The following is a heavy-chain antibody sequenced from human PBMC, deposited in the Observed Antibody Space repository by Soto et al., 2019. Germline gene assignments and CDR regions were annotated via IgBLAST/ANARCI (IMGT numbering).Heavy chain of an antibody. CDR3: ARRGYSGYEIDY. Sequence: EVQLVESGGGLVQPGGSLRLSCAASGFTFSSYAMHCVRQAPGKGLEYVSDISRNGGSTDYANSVKGRFTISRDNSKNTLYLEMGSLRAEDMAVYYCARRGYSGYEIDYWGQGTLVTVSS. CDR2: ISRNGGST. V-gene: IGHV3-64*01. D-gene: IGHD5-12*01. J-gene: IGHJ4*02. CDR1: GFTFSSYA.